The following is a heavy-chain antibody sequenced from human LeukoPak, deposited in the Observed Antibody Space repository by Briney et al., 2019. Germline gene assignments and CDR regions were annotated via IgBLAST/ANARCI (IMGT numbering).Heavy chain of an antibody. CDR3: AREGGFYCSSTSCYGLDY. Sequence: SQTLSLTCTVSGGSTSSGDYYWSWIRQPPGKGLVWIGYIYYSGSTYYNPSLKSRVTISVDTSKNQFSLKLCSVTAADTAVYYCAREGGFYCSSTSCYGLDYWGQGTLVTVSS. D-gene: IGHD2-2*01. CDR2: IYYSGST. J-gene: IGHJ4*02. CDR1: GGSTSSGDYY. V-gene: IGHV4-30-4*08.